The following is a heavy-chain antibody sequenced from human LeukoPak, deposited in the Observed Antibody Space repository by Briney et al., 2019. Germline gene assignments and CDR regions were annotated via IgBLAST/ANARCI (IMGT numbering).Heavy chain of an antibody. D-gene: IGHD3-9*01. J-gene: IGHJ4*02. CDR1: GFTFSSYA. V-gene: IGHV3-23*01. Sequence: PGGSLRLSCAASGFTFSSYAMSWVRQAPGKGLEWVSAISGSGGSTYYADSVKGRFTISRDNSKNTLYLQMNSLRAEDTAVYYCAKDWTLGGNYDILTGYYDYWGQGTLVTVSS. CDR3: AKDWTLGGNYDILTGYYDY. CDR2: ISGSGGST.